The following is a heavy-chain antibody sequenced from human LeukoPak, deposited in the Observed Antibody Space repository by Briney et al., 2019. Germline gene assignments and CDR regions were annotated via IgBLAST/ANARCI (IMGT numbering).Heavy chain of an antibody. CDR3: AKYKSYYFDY. CDR1: GFDFSNYV. D-gene: IGHD1-14*01. J-gene: IGHJ4*02. CDR2: ISGSGGST. Sequence: GGSLRLSCAASGFDFSNYVMSWVRQAPGKGLEWVSFISGSGGSTNYADSVKGRFTISRDNSKNTLYPQLNSLRAEDTAVYYCAKYKSYYFDYWGQGTLVTVSS. V-gene: IGHV3-23*01.